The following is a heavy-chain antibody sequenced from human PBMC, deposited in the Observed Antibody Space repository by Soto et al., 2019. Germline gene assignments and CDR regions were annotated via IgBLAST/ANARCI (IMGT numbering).Heavy chain of an antibody. J-gene: IGHJ6*02. CDR1: GFTFSSYG. CDR2: ISYDGSNK. V-gene: IGHV3-30*18. Sequence: QVQLVESGGGVVQPGRSLRLSCAASGFTFSSYGMHWVRQAPGKGLEWVAVISYDGSNKYYADSVKGRFTISRDNSKNTLYLQMNSLRAEDTAVYYCAKAETINYYDSSGYYYDYGMDVWAKGPRSPSP. CDR3: AKAETINYYDSSGYYYDYGMDV. D-gene: IGHD3-22*01.